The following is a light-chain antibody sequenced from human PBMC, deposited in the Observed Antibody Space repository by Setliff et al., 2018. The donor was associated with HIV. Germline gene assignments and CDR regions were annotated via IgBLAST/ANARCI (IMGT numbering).Light chain of an antibody. Sequence: SYALTQPPSVSVSPGQTATITCSGDKLGDKYACWYQQKPGQSPVLVIYEDKKRPSGIPERFSGSNSGNTATLTISGTQAMDEADYYCQAWDSNTAVFGGGTKVTVL. V-gene: IGLV3-1*01. CDR1: KLGDKY. CDR2: EDK. J-gene: IGLJ2*01. CDR3: QAWDSNTAV.